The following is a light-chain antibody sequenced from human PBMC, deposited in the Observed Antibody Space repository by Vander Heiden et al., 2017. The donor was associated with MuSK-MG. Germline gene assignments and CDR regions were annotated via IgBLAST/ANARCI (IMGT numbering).Light chain of an antibody. J-gene: IGLJ2*01. CDR3: SSYPSSSTLVV. CDR1: SSDVGGYNY. Sequence: QSALTQPASVSGSPGQSITISCTGTSSDVGGYNYVSWYQQHPGKATKLMIYYVSNRASGVSNRFSGSKSATTASLTISGLQAEDEADYYCSSYPSSSTLVVFGGGTKLTVL. V-gene: IGLV2-14*01. CDR2: YVS.